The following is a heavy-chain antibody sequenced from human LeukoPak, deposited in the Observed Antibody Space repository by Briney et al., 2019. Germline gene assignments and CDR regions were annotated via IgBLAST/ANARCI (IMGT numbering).Heavy chain of an antibody. J-gene: IGHJ6*03. V-gene: IGHV3-72*01. CDR3: VRLTLDTVYSYHYYMDV. CDR1: RVTFSDHY. CDR2: ANNTFNNYTT. D-gene: IGHD2-2*02. Sequence: GTLCLSPAVSRVTFSDHYMDWVREAPGKGLEAFGRANNTFNNYTTIYAASVKGRFTISRDDSKNNLYLQMNSLKTEDTAVYYCVRLTLDTVYSYHYYMDVWGEGTTVTVSS.